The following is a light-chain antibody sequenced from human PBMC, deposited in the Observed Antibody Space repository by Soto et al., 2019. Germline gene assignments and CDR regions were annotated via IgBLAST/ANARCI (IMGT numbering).Light chain of an antibody. CDR3: SSYTSSSTYV. Sequence: QSALTQPASVSGSPGQSITISCTGTSSDVGGYNYVSWYQQHPGKAPKLMIYEVSNRPSGVSNRFSGSKSGNTASLTISGLQAEDEAYYYCSSYTSSSTYVFGTGTKATVL. CDR2: EVS. V-gene: IGLV2-14*01. CDR1: SSDVGGYNY. J-gene: IGLJ1*01.